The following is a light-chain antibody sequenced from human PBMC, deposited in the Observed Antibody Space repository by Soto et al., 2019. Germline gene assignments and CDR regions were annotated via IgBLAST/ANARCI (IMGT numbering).Light chain of an antibody. J-gene: IGLJ3*02. CDR1: SSDVGAHNF. V-gene: IGLV2-8*01. CDR2: EVN. Sequence: QSVLTQPPSASGSPGQSVTISCTGTSSDVGAHNFVSWYQHHPGKAPKLMIYEVNRRPSGVPDRFSGSKFGSTASLTVSGLQPEDEADYYCSSYRGNYNWVFGGGTKLTVL. CDR3: SSYRGNYNWV.